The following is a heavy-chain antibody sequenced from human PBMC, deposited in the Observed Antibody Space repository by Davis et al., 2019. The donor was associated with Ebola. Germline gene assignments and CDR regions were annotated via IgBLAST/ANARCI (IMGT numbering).Heavy chain of an antibody. J-gene: IGHJ4*02. V-gene: IGHV3-21*01. Sequence: GESLKISCAASGFTLSAFGMNWVRQAPGKGLEWVSSISSSSSYIYYADSVKGRFTISRDNAKNSLYLQMNSLRAEDTAVYYCAREVAVANFDYWGQGTLVTVSS. CDR1: GFTLSAFG. CDR2: ISSSSSYI. D-gene: IGHD6-19*01. CDR3: AREVAVANFDY.